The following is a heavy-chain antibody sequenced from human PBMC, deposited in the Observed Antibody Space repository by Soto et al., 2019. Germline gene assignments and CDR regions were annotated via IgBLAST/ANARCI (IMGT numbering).Heavy chain of an antibody. CDR2: ISYDGSNK. CDR3: ARDLPYYDFWSGYTPYYYYYGMDV. D-gene: IGHD3-3*01. J-gene: IGHJ6*02. V-gene: IGHV3-30-3*01. CDR1: GFTFSSYA. Sequence: GGSLRLSCAASGFTFSSYAMHWVRQAPGKGLEWVAVISYDGSNKYYADSVKGRFTISRDNSKNTLYLQMNSLRAEDTAVYYCARDLPYYDFWSGYTPYYYYYGMDVWGQGTTVTVS.